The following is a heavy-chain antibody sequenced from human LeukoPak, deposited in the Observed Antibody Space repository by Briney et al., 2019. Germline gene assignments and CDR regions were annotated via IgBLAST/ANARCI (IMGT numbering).Heavy chain of an antibody. J-gene: IGHJ4*01. CDR1: GGSITSYY. D-gene: IGHD1-20*01. Sequence: SETLSLTCTVSGGSITSYYWSWIRQPPGKGLEWIGYIYYSGSTDYNPSLKSRVTISVDTSKNQFSLKLSSVTAADTAVYYCARSVHNWNDYFGYWGQGTLVTVSS. CDR2: IYYSGST. V-gene: IGHV4-59*01. CDR3: ARSVHNWNDYFGY.